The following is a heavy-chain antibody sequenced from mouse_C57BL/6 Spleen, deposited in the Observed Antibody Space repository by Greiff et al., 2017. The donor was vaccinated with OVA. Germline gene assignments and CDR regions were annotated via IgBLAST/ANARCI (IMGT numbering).Heavy chain of an antibody. D-gene: IGHD2-3*01. CDR3: ARNGYYVHFDV. Sequence: QVQLQQSGAELVMPGASVKLSCKAPGYTFTSYWMHWVKQRPGQGLEWIGEIDPSDSYTNYNQKFKGKSTLTVDKSSSTAYMQLSSLTSEDSAVYYCARNGYYVHFDVWGTGTTVTVSS. V-gene: IGHV1-69*01. CDR2: IDPSDSYT. CDR1: GYTFTSYW. J-gene: IGHJ1*03.